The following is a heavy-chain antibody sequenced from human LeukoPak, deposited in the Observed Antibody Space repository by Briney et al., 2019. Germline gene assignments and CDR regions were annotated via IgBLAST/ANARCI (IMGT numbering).Heavy chain of an antibody. CDR2: IYPGDSDT. CDR3: ARQRYCSGGSCYPDY. J-gene: IGHJ4*02. V-gene: IGHV5-51*01. CDR1: GYSFTTYW. Sequence: GESLKISCKGSGYSFTTYWIGWVRQMPGKGLEWTGIIYPGDSDTRYIPSFQGQVIISADKSINTAYLQWSSLKASDTAMYYCARQRYCSGGSCYPDYWGQGTLVTVSS. D-gene: IGHD2-15*01.